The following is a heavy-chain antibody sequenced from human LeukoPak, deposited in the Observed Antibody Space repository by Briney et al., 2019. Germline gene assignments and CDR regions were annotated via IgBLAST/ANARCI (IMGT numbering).Heavy chain of an antibody. V-gene: IGHV3-7*01. CDR1: GFIFSNYW. CDR2: IKFDGSEK. CDR3: ASFRQSISSFDY. J-gene: IGHJ4*02. D-gene: IGHD6-6*01. Sequence: GGSLRLSCAASGFIFSNYWMTWVRQAPGKGLEWVASIKFDGSEKYYVDSVKGRFTISRDNAKNSLYLQMNSLRAEDTAVYYCASFRQSISSFDYWGQGTLVTVSS.